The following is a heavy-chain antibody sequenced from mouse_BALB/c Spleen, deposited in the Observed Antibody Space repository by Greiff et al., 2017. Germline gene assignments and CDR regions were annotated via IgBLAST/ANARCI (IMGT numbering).Heavy chain of an antibody. D-gene: IGHD1-1*01. CDR1: GYTSTDYA. CDR3: ARGYYYGSSTYYAMDY. Sequence: VQLQQSGPELVRPGESVKISCPGSGYTSTDYAMHWVKQSHAKSLEWIGVISIYYDNTNYNHKFKGKATMTVDKSSSTAYMELARLTSEDSAIYYCARGYYYGSSTYYAMDYWGQGTSVTVSS. V-gene: IGHV1-67*01. J-gene: IGHJ4*01. CDR2: ISIYYDNT.